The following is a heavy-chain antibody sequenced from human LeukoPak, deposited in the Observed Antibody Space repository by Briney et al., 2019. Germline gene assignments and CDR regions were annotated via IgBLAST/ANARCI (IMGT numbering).Heavy chain of an antibody. CDR1: GGSFSGYY. CDR2: INHSGST. CDR3: SRASSRAARVMTTVVTRYFDL. V-gene: IGHV4-34*01. Sequence: SETLSLTCAVYGGSFSGYYWSWIRQPPGKGLEWLGEINHSGSTNYNPSLKSRVTISVDTSKNQFSLELSSVTAADTAVYYFSRASSRAARVMTTVVTRYFDLWGRGTPVTVSS. D-gene: IGHD4-23*01. J-gene: IGHJ2*01.